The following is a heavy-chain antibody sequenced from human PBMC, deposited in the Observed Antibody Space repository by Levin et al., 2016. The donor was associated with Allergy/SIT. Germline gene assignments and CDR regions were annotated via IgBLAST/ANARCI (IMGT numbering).Heavy chain of an antibody. V-gene: IGHV5-10-1*01. J-gene: IGHJ6*02. CDR2: IDPSDSYT. D-gene: IGHD5-12*01. Sequence: VRQMPGKGLEWMGRIDPSDSYTNYSPSFQGHVTISADKSISTAYLQWSSLKASDTAMYYCARTPGLVATIYYYYGMDVWGQGTTVTVSS. CDR3: ARTPGLVATIYYYYGMDV.